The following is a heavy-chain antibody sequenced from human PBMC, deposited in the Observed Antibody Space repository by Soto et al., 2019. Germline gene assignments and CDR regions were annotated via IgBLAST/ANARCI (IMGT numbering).Heavy chain of an antibody. V-gene: IGHV1-3*04. Sequence: ASVKVSCKASGYTFTSYAMHWVRQAPGQRLEWMGGINTSFGKAKYSQKFQGRVTITADESTSTAYMELSSLRSEDTAVYYCARDRPEGGVVAATSYYYYGMDVWGQGTTVTVSS. CDR1: GYTFTSYA. CDR3: ARDRPEGGVVAATSYYYYGMDV. D-gene: IGHD2-15*01. CDR2: INTSFGKA. J-gene: IGHJ6*02.